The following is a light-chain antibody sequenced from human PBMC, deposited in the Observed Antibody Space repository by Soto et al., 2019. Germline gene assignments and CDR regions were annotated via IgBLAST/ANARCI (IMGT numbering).Light chain of an antibody. CDR3: LQHDSNVWT. CDR2: AAS. J-gene: IGKJ1*01. CDR1: QDIQNA. Sequence: DLQMTQSPSSLSASVGDRVTITCRASQDIQNALGWYQQKPGKAPKRLIYAASSLQSGVPSRFSGSRSGTEFTLTISSLQPEDFATYYCLQHDSNVWTFGQGTKVEIK. V-gene: IGKV1-17*01.